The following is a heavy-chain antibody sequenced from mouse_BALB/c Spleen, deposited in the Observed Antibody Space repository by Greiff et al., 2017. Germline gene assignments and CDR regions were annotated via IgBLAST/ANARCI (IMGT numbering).Heavy chain of an antibody. V-gene: IGHV5-4*02. Sequence: EVKLVESGGGLVKPGGSLKLSCAASGFTFSDYYMYWVRQTPEKRLEWVATISDGGSYTYYPDSVKGRFTISRDNAKNNLYLQMSSLKSEDTAMYYCARGVMYYFDYWGQGTTLTVSS. CDR2: ISDGGSYT. CDR3: ARGVMYYFDY. CDR1: GFTFSDYY. D-gene: IGHD2-12*01. J-gene: IGHJ2*01.